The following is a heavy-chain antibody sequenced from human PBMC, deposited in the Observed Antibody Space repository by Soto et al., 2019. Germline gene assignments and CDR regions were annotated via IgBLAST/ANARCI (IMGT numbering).Heavy chain of an antibody. CDR1: GFTFSFYW. J-gene: IGHJ4*02. CDR2: INQDGREQ. Sequence: PGGSLRLSCAASGFTFSFYWMSWFRQAPGKGLEWVANINQDGREQYYVDSVKGRFTIARDNAKNSLYLQMNSLGVEDTAVYYCTRDPASTPYDYWGQGTLVTVSS. CDR3: TRDPASTPYDY. V-gene: IGHV3-7*01. D-gene: IGHD2-2*01.